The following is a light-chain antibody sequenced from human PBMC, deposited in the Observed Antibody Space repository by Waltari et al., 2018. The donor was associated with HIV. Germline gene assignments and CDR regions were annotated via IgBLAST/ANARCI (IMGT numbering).Light chain of an antibody. CDR1: TLGAKL. Sequence: SYELTQPSSVSVSPGPTVRITCSGDTLGAKLVCWYQQKPGQSPLLLIYADKKRPSGIPERFAASNSGNTATLAITETQTMDEADYYCQTWDNSAGVFGGGTKLTVL. CDR2: ADK. V-gene: IGLV3-1*01. CDR3: QTWDNSAGV. J-gene: IGLJ2*01.